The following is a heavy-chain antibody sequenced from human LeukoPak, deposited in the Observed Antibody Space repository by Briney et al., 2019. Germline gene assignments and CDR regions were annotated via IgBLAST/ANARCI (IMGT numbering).Heavy chain of an antibody. J-gene: IGHJ5*02. CDR2: INPSGGST. CDR3: ARDEATGWFDP. V-gene: IGHV1-46*01. CDR1: GYTFSSYS. D-gene: IGHD5-24*01. Sequence: ASVKVSCKASGYTFSSYSMHWVRQAPGQGLEWMGIINPSGGSTSYAQKFQGRVTMTRDTSTSTVYMELSSLRSEDTAVYYCARDEATGWFDPWGQGTLVIVFS.